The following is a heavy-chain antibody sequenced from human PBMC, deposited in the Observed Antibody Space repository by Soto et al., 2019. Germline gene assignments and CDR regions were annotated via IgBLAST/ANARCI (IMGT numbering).Heavy chain of an antibody. V-gene: IGHV2-70*13. CDR1: GFSLTSPGMC. CDR3: ARSIRGPRRFNGMDV. J-gene: IGHJ6*02. CDR2: IEGDDDDK. Sequence: SGPTLVNPTETLTLTCTFSGFSLTSPGMCVSWIRQSPGKALEWLALIEGDDDDKYCSTSLKTRLTISKDTRKNQVVLTMANMEPADTATYYCARSIRGPRRFNGMDVWGQGTTVTVSS. D-gene: IGHD1-20*01.